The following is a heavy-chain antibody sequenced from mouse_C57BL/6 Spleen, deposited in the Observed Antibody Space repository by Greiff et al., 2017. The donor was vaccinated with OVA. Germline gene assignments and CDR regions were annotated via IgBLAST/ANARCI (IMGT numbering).Heavy chain of an antibody. D-gene: IGHD1-1*01. CDR3: ARPYGSSYYFDY. CDR2: IDPSDSYT. J-gene: IGHJ2*01. CDR1: GYTFTSYW. V-gene: IGHV1-50*01. Sequence: QVQLKQPGAELVKPGASVKLSCKASGYTFTSYWMQWVKQRPGQGLEWIGEIDPSDSYTNYNQKFKGKATLTVDTSSSTAYMQLSSLTSEDSAVYYCARPYGSSYYFDYWGQGTTLTVSS.